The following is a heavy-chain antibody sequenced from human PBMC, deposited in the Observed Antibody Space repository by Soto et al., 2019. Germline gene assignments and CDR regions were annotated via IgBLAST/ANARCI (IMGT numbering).Heavy chain of an antibody. CDR1: GGSISSGGYY. CDR3: ARTCSSTSCYIGRRVVDP. J-gene: IGHJ5*02. CDR2: IHYSGST. D-gene: IGHD2-2*02. Sequence: QVQLQESGPGLVKPSQTLSLTCTVSGGSISSGGYYWSWIRQHPGKGLEWIGYIHYSGSTYYNPSLKSRLIISLDTSENQFSLKLSSVTAADTAVYYCARTCSSTSCYIGRRVVDPWGQGTLVTVSS. V-gene: IGHV4-31*03.